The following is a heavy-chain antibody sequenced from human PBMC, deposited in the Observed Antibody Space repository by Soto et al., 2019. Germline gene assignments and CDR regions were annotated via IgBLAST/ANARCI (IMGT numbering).Heavy chain of an antibody. D-gene: IGHD3-10*01. CDR2: IYPGDSDT. J-gene: IGHJ5*02. V-gene: IGHV5-51*01. Sequence: GESLQISCKGSGYSFTSYWIGWVRQMPGKGLEWMGIIYPGDSDTRYSPSFQGQVTISADKSISTAYLQWSSLKASDTAMYYCARLFYGSGSYYFLPFDPWGQGTLVTVSS. CDR3: ARLFYGSGSYYFLPFDP. CDR1: GYSFTSYW.